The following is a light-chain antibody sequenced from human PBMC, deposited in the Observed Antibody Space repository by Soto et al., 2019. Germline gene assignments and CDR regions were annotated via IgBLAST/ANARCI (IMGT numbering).Light chain of an antibody. CDR1: TSDVGGYNY. CDR3: SSYSGRSFVL. CDR2: DVS. V-gene: IGLV2-14*01. Sequence: QSALTQPASVSGSPGQSITISCTGTTSDVGGYNYVSWYQQHPGKAPKLMIYDVSNWPSGIPSRFSGSKSGNTASLTISGLQAEDEADYYCSSYSGRSFVLVGGGTKVTVL. J-gene: IGLJ2*01.